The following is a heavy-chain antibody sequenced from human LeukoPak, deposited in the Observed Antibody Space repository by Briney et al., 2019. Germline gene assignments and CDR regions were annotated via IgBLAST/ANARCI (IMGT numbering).Heavy chain of an antibody. CDR2: IYTSGST. CDR3: ARDRPYYDFWSGYYSGYYYGMDV. Sequence: KPSETLSLTCTVSGGSISSYYWSWIRQPAGKGLEWIGRIYTSGSTNYNPSLKSRVTMSVDTSKNQFSLKLSSVTAADTAVYYCARDRPYYDFWSGYYSGYYYGMDVWGQGTTVTVSS. J-gene: IGHJ6*02. D-gene: IGHD3-3*01. V-gene: IGHV4-4*07. CDR1: GGSISSYY.